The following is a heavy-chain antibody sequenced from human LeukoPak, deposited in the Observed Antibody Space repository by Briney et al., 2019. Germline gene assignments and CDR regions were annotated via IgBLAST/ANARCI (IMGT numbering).Heavy chain of an antibody. V-gene: IGHV5-10-1*01. J-gene: IGHJ4*02. D-gene: IGHD5-24*01. Sequence: KFGESLKISCKGSGYNFTNYWISGVRQMPDKGGEWLGRIDPRDSYTNYRPSFQGHVTISDDKCMRTAYLQWSSLKASDTAMYYCARFSGRWLQFDYWGQGTLVTVSS. CDR1: GYNFTNYW. CDR2: IDPRDSYT. CDR3: ARFSGRWLQFDY.